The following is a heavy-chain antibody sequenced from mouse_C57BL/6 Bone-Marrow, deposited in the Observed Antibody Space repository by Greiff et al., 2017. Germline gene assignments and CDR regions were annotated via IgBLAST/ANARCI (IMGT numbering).Heavy chain of an antibody. Sequence: QVQLQESGAALARPGASVKLSCKASGYTFTSYGISWVKQRTGQGLEWIGEIYPRSGNTYYNEKFKGKATLTADKSSSTAYMELRSLTSEDSAVYFCASPYGSSHPHWGQGTSVTVSS. J-gene: IGHJ4*01. V-gene: IGHV1-81*01. CDR2: IYPRSGNT. CDR3: ASPYGSSHPH. D-gene: IGHD1-1*01. CDR1: GYTFTSYG.